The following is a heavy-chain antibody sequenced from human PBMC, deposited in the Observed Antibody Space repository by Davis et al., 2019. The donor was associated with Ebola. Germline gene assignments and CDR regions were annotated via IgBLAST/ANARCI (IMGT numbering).Heavy chain of an antibody. CDR2: IRSKADSYAT. CDR1: GFTFSGFA. CDR3: TGQYCSSTSCSEAAGDV. J-gene: IGHJ6*02. Sequence: GESLKISCAASGFTFSGFAMHWVRQASGKGLEWLGRIRSKADSYATAYAASVKGRFTISRDDSKNTAYLQMNSLKTEDTAVYYCTGQYCSSTSCSEAAGDVWGQGTTVTVSS. V-gene: IGHV3-73*01. D-gene: IGHD2-2*01.